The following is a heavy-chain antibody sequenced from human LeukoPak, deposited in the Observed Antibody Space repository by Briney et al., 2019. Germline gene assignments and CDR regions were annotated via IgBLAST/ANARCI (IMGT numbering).Heavy chain of an antibody. D-gene: IGHD6-19*01. J-gene: IGHJ4*02. CDR2: IKQDGSEK. CDR3: ARVNPLQAVALDY. V-gene: IGHV3-7*01. CDR1: GFTFSSYW. Sequence: PGGSLRLSCAASGFTFSSYWMSWVRQAPGKGLEWVANIKQDGSEKYYVDSVKGRFTIFRDNAKNSLYLQMNSLRAEDTAVYYCARVNPLQAVALDYWGQGTLVTVSS.